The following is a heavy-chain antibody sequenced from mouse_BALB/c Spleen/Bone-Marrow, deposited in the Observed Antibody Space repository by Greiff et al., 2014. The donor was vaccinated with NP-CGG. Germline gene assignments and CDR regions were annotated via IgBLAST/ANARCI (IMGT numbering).Heavy chain of an antibody. CDR2: ILPGSGST. CDR3: ARDGNYGAY. D-gene: IGHD2-1*01. Sequence: VQLQQSGAELMKPGASVKISCKATGYTFSSYWIEWVKQRPGHGLEWIGEILPGSGSTNYSEKFKGKATFTADTSSNTAYMQLSSLTSEDSAVYYCARDGNYGAYWGQGTLVTVSA. J-gene: IGHJ3*01. CDR1: GYTFSSYW. V-gene: IGHV1-9*01.